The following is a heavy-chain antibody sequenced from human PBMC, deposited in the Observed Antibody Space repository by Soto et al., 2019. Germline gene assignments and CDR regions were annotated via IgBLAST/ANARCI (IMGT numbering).Heavy chain of an antibody. CDR2: ISSSSSYI. CDR1: GFTFSSYS. J-gene: IGHJ6*02. CDR3: GRTNFDSSSFDLYRMDG. Sequence: GESLRLSWAASGFTFSSYSMNWVRQAPGKGLEWVSSISSSSSYIYYADSVKGRFTISRDNAKNSLYLQMNSLRAEDTAMYYCGRTNFDSSSFDLYRMDGWGQGNTVTV. V-gene: IGHV3-21*04. D-gene: IGHD3-9*01.